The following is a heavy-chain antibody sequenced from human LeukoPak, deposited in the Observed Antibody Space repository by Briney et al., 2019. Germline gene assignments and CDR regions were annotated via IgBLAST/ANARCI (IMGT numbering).Heavy chain of an antibody. J-gene: IGHJ4*02. D-gene: IGHD4-11*01. Sequence: TGGSLRLSCAASGFTFSSYWMSWVRQAPGKGLEWVANTKQDGSEKYYVDSVKGRFTISRDNAKNSLYLQMNSLRAEDTAVYYCAREGYSKRFGVFDYWGQGTLVTVSS. V-gene: IGHV3-7*01. CDR3: AREGYSKRFGVFDY. CDR2: TKQDGSEK. CDR1: GFTFSSYW.